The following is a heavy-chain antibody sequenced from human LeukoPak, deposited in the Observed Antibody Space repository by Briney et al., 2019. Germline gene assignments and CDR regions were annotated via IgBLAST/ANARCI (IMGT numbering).Heavy chain of an antibody. D-gene: IGHD6-13*01. V-gene: IGHV4-34*01. CDR2: INHSGGT. Sequence: SETLSLTCAVYGGPFSGYYWSWIRQPPGKGLEWIGEINHSGGTNYNPSLKSRVTISVDTSKNQFSLKLSSVTAADTAVYYCALGNHITAAGDYYYYYGMDVWGQGTTVTVSS. J-gene: IGHJ6*02. CDR3: ALGNHITAAGDYYYYYGMDV. CDR1: GGPFSGYY.